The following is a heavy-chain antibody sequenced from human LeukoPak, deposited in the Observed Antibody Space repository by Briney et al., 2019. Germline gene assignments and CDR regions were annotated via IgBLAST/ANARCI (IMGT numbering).Heavy chain of an antibody. CDR1: GYTFTGYY. J-gene: IGHJ5*02. Sequence: ASVKVSCKASGYTFTGYYMHWVRQAPGQGLEWMGWINPNSGGTNYAQKFQGRVTMTRDTSISTAYMELSRLRSDDTAVYYCARALLGDYAGNWFDPWGQGTLVTVSS. D-gene: IGHD4-17*01. CDR2: INPNSGGT. CDR3: ARALLGDYAGNWFDP. V-gene: IGHV1-2*02.